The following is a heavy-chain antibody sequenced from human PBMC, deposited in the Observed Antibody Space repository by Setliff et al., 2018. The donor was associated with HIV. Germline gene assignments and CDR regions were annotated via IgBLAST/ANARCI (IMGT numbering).Heavy chain of an antibody. Sequence: PGGSLRLSCAASGFTFSDYYMTWIRQAPGKGLEWISYISSSGSTIYYADSVKGRFTISRDNSKNTMYLQMNTLRVEDTAVYYCARDPPGSGFHLDYWGQGTPVTVSS. CDR3: ARDPPGSGFHLDY. J-gene: IGHJ4*02. V-gene: IGHV3-11*04. CDR2: ISSSGSTI. CDR1: GFTFSDYY. D-gene: IGHD5-12*01.